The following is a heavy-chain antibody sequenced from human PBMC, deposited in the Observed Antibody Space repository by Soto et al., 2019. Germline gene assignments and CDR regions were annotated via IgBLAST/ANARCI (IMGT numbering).Heavy chain of an antibody. V-gene: IGHV4-30-4*08. Sequence: SETLSLTCTVSGGSVNNNAYSWTWIRQPPGKGLEWIGYIYYSGSTYYNPSLKSRVTISVDTSKNQFSLKLSSVTAADTAVYYCARDLWVEPELYYYGMDVWGQGTTVTVSS. CDR1: GGSVNNNAYS. J-gene: IGHJ6*02. CDR2: IYYSGST. D-gene: IGHD1-1*01. CDR3: ARDLWVEPELYYYGMDV.